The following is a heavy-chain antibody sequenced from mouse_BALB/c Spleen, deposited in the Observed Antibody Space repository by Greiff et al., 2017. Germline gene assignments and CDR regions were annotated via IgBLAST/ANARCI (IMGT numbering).Heavy chain of an antibody. CDR1: GYSITSDYA. Sequence: EVKLQESGPGLVKPSQSLSLTCTVTGYSITSDYAWNWIRQFPGNKLEWMGYISYSGSTSYNPSLKSRISITRDTSKNQFFLQLNSVTTEDTATYYCARSVRGMDYWGQGTSVTVSS. J-gene: IGHJ4*01. CDR2: ISYSGST. D-gene: IGHD2-14*01. V-gene: IGHV3-2*02. CDR3: ARSVRGMDY.